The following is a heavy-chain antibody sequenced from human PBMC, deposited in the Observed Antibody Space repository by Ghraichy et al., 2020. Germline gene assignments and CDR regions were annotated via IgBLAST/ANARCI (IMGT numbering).Heavy chain of an antibody. CDR3: ARLLRYSGSYYLKYAFDI. CDR2: IYHSGST. V-gene: IGHV4-34*01. D-gene: IGHD1-26*01. J-gene: IGHJ3*02. Sequence: SQTLSLTCAVYGGSFSGYYWSWIRQPPGKGLEWIGEIYHSGSTNYNPSLKSRVTISVDKSKNQFSLKLSSVTAADTAVYYCARLLRYSGSYYLKYAFDIWGQGTMVTVSS. CDR1: GGSFSGYY.